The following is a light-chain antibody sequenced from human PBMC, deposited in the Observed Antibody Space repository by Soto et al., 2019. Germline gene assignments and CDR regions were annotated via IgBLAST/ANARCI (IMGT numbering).Light chain of an antibody. CDR2: DVT. V-gene: IGLV2-11*01. CDR1: SSDVGGYKY. Sequence: QSALTQPRSVSGSPGQSVTISCTGTSSDVGGYKYVSWYQQHPGKAPKLMIYDVTKRPSGVPDRFSGSKSGNTASLTISGLQAEDEADYYCCSDAGSYTHVIFGGGTQLTVL. CDR3: CSDAGSYTHVI. J-gene: IGLJ2*01.